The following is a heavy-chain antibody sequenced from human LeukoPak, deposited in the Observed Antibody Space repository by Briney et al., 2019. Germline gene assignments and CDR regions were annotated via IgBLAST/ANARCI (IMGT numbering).Heavy chain of an antibody. CDR1: KFTFSNYA. Sequence: GGSLRLSCAASKFTFSNYAMSWVRQAPGKGLEWVSAINSSGGRRYYADSVKGRFTISRDNSKNTLYLQMNSLRAEDTAVYYCAKAPVTSCRGAFCYPLDSWGQGTLVTVSS. D-gene: IGHD2-15*01. J-gene: IGHJ4*02. V-gene: IGHV3-23*01. CDR3: AKAPVTSCRGAFCYPLDS. CDR2: INSSGGRR.